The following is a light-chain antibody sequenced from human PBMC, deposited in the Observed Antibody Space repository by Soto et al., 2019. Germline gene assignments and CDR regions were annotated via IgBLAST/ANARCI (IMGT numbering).Light chain of an antibody. CDR1: QNISSY. J-gene: IGKJ1*01. Sequence: EIVLTQSPGTLSLSPGEGATLSCRASQNISSYLIWYQKKPGQAPRLLIYDVSNRATGIPARFSGSGSGTDFTLTISRLEPEDFAVYECQQRSNWPRTGGHGTTVEIK. CDR2: DVS. V-gene: IGKV3-11*01. CDR3: QQRSNWPRT.